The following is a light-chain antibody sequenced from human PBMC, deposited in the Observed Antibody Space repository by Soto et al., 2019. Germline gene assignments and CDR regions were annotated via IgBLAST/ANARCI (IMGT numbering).Light chain of an antibody. J-gene: IGKJ2*01. V-gene: IGKV3-15*01. Sequence: EIVMTQSPATLSVSPGERATLSCRASQSVSSNLAWYQQKPGQAPRLLIYGASTRATGIPARFSGSGSGTEFTLTISSLQSEDFEVYYCQQYNTWRTFGQGTKLEIK. CDR3: QQYNTWRT. CDR1: QSVSSN. CDR2: GAS.